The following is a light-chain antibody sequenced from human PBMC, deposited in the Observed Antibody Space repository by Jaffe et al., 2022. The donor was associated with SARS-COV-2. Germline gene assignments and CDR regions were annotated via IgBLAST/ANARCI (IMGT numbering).Light chain of an antibody. J-gene: IGKJ1*01. CDR2: AAS. V-gene: IGKV1-8*01. CDR1: QDISSY. CDR3: QQYYNYPWT. Sequence: AIRMTQSPSSFSASTGDRVTITCRASQDISSYLAWYQQKPGKAPKLLISAASTLQDGVPSRFSGSGSGTDFTLIISCLQSEDFAVYFCQQYYNYPWTFGQGTTVEVK.